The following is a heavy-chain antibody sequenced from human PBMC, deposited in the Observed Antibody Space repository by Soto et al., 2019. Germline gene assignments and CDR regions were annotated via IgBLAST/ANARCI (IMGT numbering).Heavy chain of an antibody. D-gene: IGHD2-21*02. CDR3: ARVDGGNSG. Sequence: EVQLAESGGGLVQPGGSLRLSCAASGFSVSYNYMSWVRQAPGKGLEWVSVIHRAGSTYYADSVKGRFTISRDTTKNTVYLQMNSLRVDDTAVYYCARVDGGNSGWGQGTLVTVSP. V-gene: IGHV3-66*01. CDR1: GFSVSYNY. J-gene: IGHJ4*02. CDR2: IHRAGST.